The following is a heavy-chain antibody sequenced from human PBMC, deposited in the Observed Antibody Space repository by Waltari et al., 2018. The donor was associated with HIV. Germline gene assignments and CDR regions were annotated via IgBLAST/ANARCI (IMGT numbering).Heavy chain of an antibody. Sequence: QVQLQESGPGLVKPSQTLSLTCIVSGDSISSNLHYWSWLRPRPGEGLEWIGNIDYNGHTNYNPSLKSRISMSIDTSKNHVPPKMTSVTAADTAIYQWARDKHRMRGVITWFDPWGQGTLVTVSS. CDR2: IDYNGHT. J-gene: IGHJ5*02. D-gene: IGHD3-10*01. CDR1: GDSISSNLHY. CDR3: ARDKHRMRGVITWFDP. V-gene: IGHV4-31*03.